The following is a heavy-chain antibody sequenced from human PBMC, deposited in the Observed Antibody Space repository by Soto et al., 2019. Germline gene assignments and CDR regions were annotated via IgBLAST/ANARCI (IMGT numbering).Heavy chain of an antibody. CDR3: ARVGQGRYYFDS. V-gene: IGHV3-74*01. Sequence: EVQLVESGGALVQPGGSLRLSCAGSGFTFSSYWLHWVRQTPGEREVWVARISPHGSRASYADSVRGRFIISTDNAENALHLQMNSLRAEDTAVYYCARVGQGRYYFDSWGQGTLVTVSS. J-gene: IGHJ4*02. CDR1: GFTFSSYW. CDR2: ISPHGSRA.